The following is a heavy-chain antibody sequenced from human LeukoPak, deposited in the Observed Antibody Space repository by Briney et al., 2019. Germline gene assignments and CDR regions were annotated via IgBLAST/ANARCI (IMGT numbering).Heavy chain of an antibody. CDR3: ARDRGPYRSSTSCYNWFDH. D-gene: IGHD2-2*01. V-gene: IGHV4-4*07. CDR1: GGSISSYY. CDR2: IYTSGST. Sequence: PSETLSLTCTVSGGSISSYYWSWVRQPAGKGLEWIGRIYTSGSTNYNPSLKSRVTMSVDTSKNQFSLKLSSVTAADTAVYYCARDRGPYRSSTSCYNWFDHWGQGTLVTVSS. J-gene: IGHJ5*02.